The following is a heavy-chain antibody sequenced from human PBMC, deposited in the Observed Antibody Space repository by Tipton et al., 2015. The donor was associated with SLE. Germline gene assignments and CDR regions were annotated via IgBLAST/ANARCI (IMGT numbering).Heavy chain of an antibody. J-gene: IGHJ3*02. CDR2: IYTSGST. Sequence: TLSLTCTVSGGSISSGSYYWSWIRQPAGKGLEWIGYIYTSGSTNYNPSLKSRVTISVDTSKNQFSLKLSSVTAADTAVYYCARDPLRYFDWLFDGGNAFDIWGQGTMVTVSS. D-gene: IGHD3-9*01. V-gene: IGHV4-61*09. CDR3: ARDPLRYFDWLFDGGNAFDI. CDR1: GGSISSGSYY.